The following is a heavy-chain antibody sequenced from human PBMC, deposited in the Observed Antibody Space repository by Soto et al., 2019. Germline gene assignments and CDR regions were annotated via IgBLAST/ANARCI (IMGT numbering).Heavy chain of an antibody. CDR1: GYTFTGYY. V-gene: IGHV1-2*02. CDR2: VNPNRGGT. J-gene: IGHJ3*02. Sequence: AASVKVSCKASGYTFTGYYIHWLRQAPGQGLEWMGWVNPNRGGTSYAQKFQGRVTVTRDTSISTAYMELSRLRSDDTAVYYCAREGTFYTAFDIWGQGTMVTVSS. CDR3: AREGTFYTAFDI. D-gene: IGHD3-16*01.